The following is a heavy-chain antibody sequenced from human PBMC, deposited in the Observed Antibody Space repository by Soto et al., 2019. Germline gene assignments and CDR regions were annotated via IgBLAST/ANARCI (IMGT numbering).Heavy chain of an antibody. CDR3: ARGRSHEWELLVQYFDY. Sequence: SETLSLTCTVSGGSVSSDTHYWSWIRQPPGKRLEWIGFIYSSGSTNYNPSLKSRVTMSVDTSKNQFSLKLRSVTGADTAVYYCARGRSHEWELLVQYFDYWGQGTLVTVS. CDR1: GGSVSSDTHY. D-gene: IGHD1-26*01. J-gene: IGHJ4*02. CDR2: IYSSGST. V-gene: IGHV4-61*01.